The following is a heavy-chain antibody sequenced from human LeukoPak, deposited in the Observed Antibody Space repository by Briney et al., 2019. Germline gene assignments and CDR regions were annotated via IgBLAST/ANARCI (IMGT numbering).Heavy chain of an antibody. D-gene: IGHD3-22*01. Sequence: GGSLRLSCAASGFSFSSYGMHGVRQAPGKGLERVAFIRYDGTNKYYADSVKGRFTISRENSKNTLYLQMNSLRAEDTAMYYCAKDSAYYYDSSGYYYDWGQGTLVTVSP. J-gene: IGHJ4*02. V-gene: IGHV3-30*02. CDR2: IRYDGTNK. CDR1: GFSFSSYG. CDR3: AKDSAYYYDSSGYYYD.